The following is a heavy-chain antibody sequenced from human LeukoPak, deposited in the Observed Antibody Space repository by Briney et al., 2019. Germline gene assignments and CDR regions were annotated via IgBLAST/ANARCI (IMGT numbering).Heavy chain of an antibody. CDR2: ISGSGGST. J-gene: IGHJ4*02. CDR3: AKIVRYYYDSSGYRGYFDY. V-gene: IGHV3-23*01. Sequence: GASLRLSCAASGFTFSSYAMSWVRQAPGKGLEWGSAISGSGGSTYYADSVKGRFTISRDNSKNTLYLQMNSLRAEDTAVYYCAKIVRYYYDSSGYRGYFDYWGQGTLVTVSS. CDR1: GFTFSSYA. D-gene: IGHD3-22*01.